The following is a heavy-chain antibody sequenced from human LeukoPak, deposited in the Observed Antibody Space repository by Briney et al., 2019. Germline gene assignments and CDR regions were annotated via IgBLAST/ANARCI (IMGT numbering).Heavy chain of an antibody. J-gene: IGHJ4*02. Sequence: SETLSLTCTVSGGSISSSGYYWGWIRQPPGKGLEWIGNIYYSGSTYYNPSLKSRVTISVDTSKNHFSLKLNSVTAADTALYYCARLGYCSSASCGPLDYWGQGTLVTVSS. D-gene: IGHD2-2*01. CDR3: ARLGYCSSASCGPLDY. V-gene: IGHV4-39*02. CDR2: IYYSGST. CDR1: GGSISSSGYY.